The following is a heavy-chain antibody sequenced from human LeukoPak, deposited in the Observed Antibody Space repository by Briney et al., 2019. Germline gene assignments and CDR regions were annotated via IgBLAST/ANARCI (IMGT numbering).Heavy chain of an antibody. CDR2: IYYSGST. CDR3: ASQAMVRGVIMDYYYYYMDV. Sequence: SETLSLTCTVSGGSISSSSYYWGWIRQPPGKGLEWIGSIYYSGSTYYNPSLKSQFTISVDTSKNQFSLKLSSVTAADTAVYYCASQAMVRGVIMDYYYYYMDVWGKGTTVTVSS. D-gene: IGHD3-10*01. CDR1: GGSISSSSYY. J-gene: IGHJ6*03. V-gene: IGHV4-39*07.